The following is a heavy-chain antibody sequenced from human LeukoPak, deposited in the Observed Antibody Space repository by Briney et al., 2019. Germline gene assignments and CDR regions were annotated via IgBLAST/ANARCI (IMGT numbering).Heavy chain of an antibody. CDR1: GFTFTTRG. CDR3: ATTEGVTDKWLDP. CDR2: AGNDGRII. Sequence: PGGSLRLSCAASGFTFTTRGMHWVRQAPGQGPQWAAFAGNDGRIISNENSVEGRFTISRDNSKNTLYLQMNSLRPEDTAVYYCATTEGVTDKWLDPWGQGTQVTVSS. J-gene: IGHJ5*02. D-gene: IGHD2-8*01. V-gene: IGHV3-30*02.